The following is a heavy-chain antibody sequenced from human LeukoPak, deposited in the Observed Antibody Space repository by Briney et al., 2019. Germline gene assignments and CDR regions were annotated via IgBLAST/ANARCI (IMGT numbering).Heavy chain of an antibody. CDR1: EFTFSNYA. D-gene: IGHD3-22*01. Sequence: GGSLRLSCAASEFTFSNYAMNWVRQAPGKGLEWVSGISGSGGSTYYADSVKGRFTISRDNSKNTLYLQMNSLRAEDTAVYYCAKGSYYDSDGFYQHFDYWGQGTLVTVSS. J-gene: IGHJ4*02. V-gene: IGHV3-23*01. CDR2: ISGSGGST. CDR3: AKGSYYDSDGFYQHFDY.